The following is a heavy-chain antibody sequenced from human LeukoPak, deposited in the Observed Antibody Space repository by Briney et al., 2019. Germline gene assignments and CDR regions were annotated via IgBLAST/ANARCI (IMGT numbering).Heavy chain of an antibody. D-gene: IGHD5-12*01. Sequence: GALRLSCAASGFTFSSYAMSWVRQAPGKGLEWVSAISGSGGSTYYADSVKGRFTISRDNSKNTLYLQMNSLRAEDTAVYYCAKDRGAYSGYDFFDYWGQGTLVTVSS. CDR1: GFTFSSYA. CDR3: AKDRGAYSGYDFFDY. CDR2: ISGSGGST. V-gene: IGHV3-23*01. J-gene: IGHJ4*02.